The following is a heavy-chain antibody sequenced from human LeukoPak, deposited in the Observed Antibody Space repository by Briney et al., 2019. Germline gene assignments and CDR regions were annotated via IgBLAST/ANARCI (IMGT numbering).Heavy chain of an antibody. CDR1: GGSISSGSYY. Sequence: SETLSLTCTVSGGSISSGSYYWSWIRQPPGKGLEWIGYIHYTAYLQNNGVTKYNPSLKSRVTMSVDASKNQFSLKLTSVVAADTAVYYCARYRIAVPGSHFDYWGQGTLVTVSS. CDR2: IHYTAYLQNNGVT. J-gene: IGHJ4*02. D-gene: IGHD6-19*01. V-gene: IGHV4-61*01. CDR3: ARYRIAVPGSHFDY.